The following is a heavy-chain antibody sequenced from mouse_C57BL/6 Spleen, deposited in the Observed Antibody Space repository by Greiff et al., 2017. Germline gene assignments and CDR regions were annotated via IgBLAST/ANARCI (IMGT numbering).Heavy chain of an antibody. D-gene: IGHD2-3*01. CDR1: GYTFTSYW. Sequence: QVQLQQPGAELVKPGASVKLSCKASGYTFTSYWMHWVKQRPGQGLEWIGMIHPNSGSTNYNEKFKSKATLTVDKSSSTAYMQLSSLTSEDSAVYDCARDDGYYRFAYWGQGTLVTVSA. CDR2: IHPNSGST. J-gene: IGHJ3*01. CDR3: ARDDGYYRFAY. V-gene: IGHV1-64*01.